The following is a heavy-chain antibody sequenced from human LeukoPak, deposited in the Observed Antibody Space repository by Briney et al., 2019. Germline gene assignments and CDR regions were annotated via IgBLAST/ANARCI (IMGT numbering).Heavy chain of an antibody. CDR1: GFTFSSYG. CDR3: AKDGYYGSGTYPDY. Sequence: GGSLRLSCAASGFTFSSYGMNWVRQAPGKGLEWVAVISYDGTNKFYVGSLRGRFTISRDNSKNTLYLQMNSLRAEDTAVYYCAKDGYYGSGTYPDYWGQGTLVTASS. V-gene: IGHV3-30*18. J-gene: IGHJ4*02. CDR2: ISYDGTNK. D-gene: IGHD3-10*01.